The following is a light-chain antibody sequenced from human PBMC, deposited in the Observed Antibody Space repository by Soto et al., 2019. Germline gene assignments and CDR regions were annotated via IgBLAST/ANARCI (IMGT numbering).Light chain of an antibody. CDR1: QGIRSE. J-gene: IGKJ4*01. CDR3: IQDYNYPLT. Sequence: IQMTQSPSPLSASVGDRVTISCRASQGIRSELGWYQQKPGKAPNLLIYTASTLQSGVPSRFSGSGSGTDFTLTISSLQPEDFATYYCIQDYNYPLTFGGGTKVDIK. V-gene: IGKV1-6*01. CDR2: TAS.